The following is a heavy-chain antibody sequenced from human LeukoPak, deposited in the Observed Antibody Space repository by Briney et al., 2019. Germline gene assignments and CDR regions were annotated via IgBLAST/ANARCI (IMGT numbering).Heavy chain of an antibody. Sequence: GGSLRLSCAASGFTVSSNYMSWVRQAPWKGLEWVSVIYSGGSTYYADSVNGRFTISRDNSKNTLYLQMNSLRAEDTAVYYCARVQVGATLDYWGQGTLVTVSS. CDR1: GFTVSSNY. V-gene: IGHV3-53*01. CDR2: IYSGGST. D-gene: IGHD1-26*01. J-gene: IGHJ4*02. CDR3: ARVQVGATLDY.